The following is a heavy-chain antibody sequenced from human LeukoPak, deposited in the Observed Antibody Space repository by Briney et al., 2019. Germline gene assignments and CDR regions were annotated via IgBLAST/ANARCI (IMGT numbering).Heavy chain of an antibody. V-gene: IGHV4-4*07. J-gene: IGHJ4*02. D-gene: IGHD3-22*01. CDR3: AREVSGSDYYRACDY. Sequence: PSETLSLTCTVSGGSIRTYYWSWMRQPAGKGGEGSGRLSSSGTTHYNTSLQRRVTMSADTSTNQLSLNLTSVTAADTAVYYCAREVSGSDYYRACDYWGQGTLVTVSS. CDR2: LSSSGTT. CDR1: GGSIRTYY.